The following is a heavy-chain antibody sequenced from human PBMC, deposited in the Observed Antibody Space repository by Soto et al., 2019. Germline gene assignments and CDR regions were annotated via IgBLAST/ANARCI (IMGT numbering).Heavy chain of an antibody. CDR1: GFTFSRYW. V-gene: IGHV3-74*03. Sequence: GGSLRLSCVASGFTFSRYWMHWVRQVPGKGLVWVSRINHDGSSTANADSVRGRFTISRDNAKNTLYLQMNSLRAEDTAIYYCGRDSDRVATIDYWGLGTLVTVS. CDR2: INHDGSST. J-gene: IGHJ4*02. CDR3: GRDSDRVATIDY. D-gene: IGHD5-12*01.